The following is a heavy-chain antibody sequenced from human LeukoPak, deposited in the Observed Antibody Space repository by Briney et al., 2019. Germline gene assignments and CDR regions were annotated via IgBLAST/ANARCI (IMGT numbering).Heavy chain of an antibody. J-gene: IGHJ6*02. CDR2: IIPIFGTA. V-gene: IGHV1-69*13. D-gene: IGHD1-26*01. Sequence: ASVTVSCTASGGTFSSYAISWVRQAPGQGLEWMGGIIPIFGTANYAQKFQGRVTITADESTSTAYMELSSLRSEDTAVYYCARASSGSYSDYYGMDVWGQGTTVTVSS. CDR1: GGTFSSYA. CDR3: ARASSGSYSDYYGMDV.